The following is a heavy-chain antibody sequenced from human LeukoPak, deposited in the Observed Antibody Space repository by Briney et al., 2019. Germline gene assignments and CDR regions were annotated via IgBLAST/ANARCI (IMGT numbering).Heavy chain of an antibody. Sequence: SETLSLTCAVSGGSISSGSYYWGWIRQPPGKGPEWIGSISYSGSTYYNPSLKSRVTLSVDTSKNQLSLKLSSVTAADTAVYYCAREGTSGTHLNWFDPWGQGTLVTVSS. V-gene: IGHV4-39*07. D-gene: IGHD1-1*01. CDR2: ISYSGST. CDR3: AREGTSGTHLNWFDP. J-gene: IGHJ5*02. CDR1: GGSISSGSYY.